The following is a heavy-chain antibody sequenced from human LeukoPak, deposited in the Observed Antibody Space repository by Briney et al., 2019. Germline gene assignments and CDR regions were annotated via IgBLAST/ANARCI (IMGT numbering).Heavy chain of an antibody. D-gene: IGHD3-3*01. CDR1: GDSVSSSNYY. CDR2: LYYDGRT. V-gene: IGHV4-39*01. CDR3: ARHSSNSYYDFWSGSNWFDP. J-gene: IGHJ5*02. Sequence: PSETLSLTCTVFGDSVSSSNYYWAWFRQPPGKGLDWIGSLYYDGRTYYSPSLESRVTVSVDTSKNQFSLKLSSVTAADTAVYYCARHSSNSYYDFWSGSNWFDPWGQGTLVTVSS.